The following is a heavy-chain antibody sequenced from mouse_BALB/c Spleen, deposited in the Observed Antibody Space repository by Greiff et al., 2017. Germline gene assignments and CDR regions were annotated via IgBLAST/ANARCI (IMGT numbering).Heavy chain of an antibody. D-gene: IGHD1-1*01. CDR3: TRSYGSSYPFAY. CDR2: INPSNGGT. Sequence: QVQLQQSGAELVKPGASVKLSCKASGYTFTSYYMYWVKQRPGQGLEWIGGINPSNGGTNFNEKFKSKATLTVDKSSSTAYMQLSSLTSEDSAVYYCTRSYGSSYPFAYWGQGTLVTVSA. CDR1: GYTFTSYY. J-gene: IGHJ3*01. V-gene: IGHV1S81*02.